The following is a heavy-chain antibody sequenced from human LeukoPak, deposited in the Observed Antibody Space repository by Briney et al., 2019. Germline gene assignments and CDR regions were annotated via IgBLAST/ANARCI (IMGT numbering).Heavy chain of an antibody. CDR1: GFTFSRSW. Sequence: GGSLRLSCAASGFTFSRSWMHWVRQGPGKGLVWVSRINSDGSSTRYADFVKGRFTISRDNAKNTLYLQMNRLRSEDTALYYCVRDNYYGMDVWGQGTTVTVSS. CDR2: INSDGSST. CDR3: VRDNYYGMDV. J-gene: IGHJ6*02. V-gene: IGHV3-74*01.